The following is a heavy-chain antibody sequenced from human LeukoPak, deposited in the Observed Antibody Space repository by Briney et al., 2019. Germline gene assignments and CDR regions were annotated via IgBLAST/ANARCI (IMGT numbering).Heavy chain of an antibody. CDR1: VFTVSSNY. J-gene: IGHJ4*02. Sequence: GGSLRLSCAASVFTVSSNYMSWVRQAPGKGLEWVSVIYSGGSTYYADSVKGRFTISRDNSKNTLYLQMNSLRAEDTAVYYCAREGGGTMVRGDFDYWGQGTLVTVSS. D-gene: IGHD3-10*01. CDR3: AREGGGTMVRGDFDY. CDR2: IYSGGST. V-gene: IGHV3-66*01.